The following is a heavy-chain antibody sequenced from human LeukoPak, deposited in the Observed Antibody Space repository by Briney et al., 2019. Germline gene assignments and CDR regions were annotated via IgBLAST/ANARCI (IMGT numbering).Heavy chain of an antibody. J-gene: IGHJ5*02. Sequence: SETLSLTCAVYGGSFSGYYWSWIRQPPGKGLEWIGEINHSGSTNYNPSLKSRVTISVDTSKNQFSLKLSSVTAADTAVYYCARHASNWFDPWGQGTLVTVSS. CDR2: INHSGST. CDR1: GGSFSGYY. V-gene: IGHV4-34*01. CDR3: ARHASNWFDP.